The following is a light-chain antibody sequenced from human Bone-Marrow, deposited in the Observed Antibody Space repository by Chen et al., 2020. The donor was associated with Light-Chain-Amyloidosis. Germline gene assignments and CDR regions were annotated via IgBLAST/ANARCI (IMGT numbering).Light chain of an antibody. Sequence: NFMLTQPHSVSESPGKTVIISCTRSSGSIATNYVQWYQQRPGISPTTAIYEDEHRPSGVPDRSSGSIEWSSNSVSLAISGLKTEDEADYYCQSYQGSSQGVFGGGTKLTVL. CDR3: QSYQGSSQGV. CDR1: SGSIATNY. CDR2: EDE. J-gene: IGLJ3*02. V-gene: IGLV6-57*01.